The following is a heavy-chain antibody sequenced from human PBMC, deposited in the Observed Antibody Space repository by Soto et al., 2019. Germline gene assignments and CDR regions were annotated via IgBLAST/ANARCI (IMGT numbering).Heavy chain of an antibody. D-gene: IGHD3-9*01. J-gene: IGHJ6*02. CDR1: GGSISSSNW. CDR3: ARDRSYDILTGYYYYYGMDV. CDR2: IYHSGST. Sequence: KSSETLSLTCAVSGGSISSSNWWSWVRQPPGKGLEWIGEIYHSGSTNYNPSLKSRVTISVDKSKNQFSLKLSSVTAADTAVYYCARDRSYDILTGYYYYYGMDVWGQGTTVTVSS. V-gene: IGHV4-4*02.